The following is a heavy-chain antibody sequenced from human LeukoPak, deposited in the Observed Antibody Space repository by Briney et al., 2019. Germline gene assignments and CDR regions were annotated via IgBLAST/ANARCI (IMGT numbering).Heavy chain of an antibody. D-gene: IGHD3-9*01. CDR2: IYSGGST. CDR3: AKAPDYDILTGYYRRPSRGGWFDP. J-gene: IGHJ5*02. CDR1: GFTFSSYS. Sequence: GGSLRLSCAASGFTFSSYSMNWVRQAPGKGLEWVSVIYSGGSTYYADSVKGRFTISRDNSKNTLYLQMNSLRAEDTAVYYCAKAPDYDILTGYYRRPSRGGWFDPWGQGTLVTVSS. V-gene: IGHV3-66*01.